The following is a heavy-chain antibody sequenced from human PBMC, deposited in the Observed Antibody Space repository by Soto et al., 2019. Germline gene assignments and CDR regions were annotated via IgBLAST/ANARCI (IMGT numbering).Heavy chain of an antibody. D-gene: IGHD1-26*01. CDR2: ISGGGGNT. J-gene: IGHJ4*02. V-gene: IGHV3-23*01. Sequence: GGSLRLSCAASGFTFRSYAMSWVRQAPGKGLEWVSAISGGGGNTYYGDSVRGRFTISRDNSKNTLSLQMNSLRAEDTAVYYRAKTGGSYVYYFDYWGQGTLVTVSS. CDR3: AKTGGSYVYYFDY. CDR1: GFTFRSYA.